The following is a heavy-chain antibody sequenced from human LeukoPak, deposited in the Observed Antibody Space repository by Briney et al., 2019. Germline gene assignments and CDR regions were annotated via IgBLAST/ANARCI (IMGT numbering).Heavy chain of an antibody. D-gene: IGHD3-22*01. Sequence: PSETLSLTCTVSGGSISSSIYYWGWIRQSPGKGLEWIGSLYSSRSIYYNPSLKSPVTISVDTSKNQFSLKVTSVTAADTGIYYCTRLLYDRSGYYYFDYWGQGTLVTVSS. V-gene: IGHV4-39*01. CDR2: LYSSRSI. CDR3: TRLLYDRSGYYYFDY. CDR1: GGSISSSIYY. J-gene: IGHJ4*02.